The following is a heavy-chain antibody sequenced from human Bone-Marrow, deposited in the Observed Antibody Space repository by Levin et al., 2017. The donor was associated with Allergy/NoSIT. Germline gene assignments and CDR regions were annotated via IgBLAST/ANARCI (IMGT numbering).Heavy chain of an antibody. CDR3: AKRVISGWATGSFDY. CDR2: ITSSGAST. V-gene: IGHV3-23*01. Sequence: GESLKISCAASGFTFGSYAMSWVRQGPGKGLEWVSAITSSGASTYYTDSAKGRFTISRDNCKNTLYLQMNSLRAEDTAVYYCAKRVISGWATGSFDYWGQGTLVTVSS. D-gene: IGHD6-19*01. CDR1: GFTFGSYA. J-gene: IGHJ4*02.